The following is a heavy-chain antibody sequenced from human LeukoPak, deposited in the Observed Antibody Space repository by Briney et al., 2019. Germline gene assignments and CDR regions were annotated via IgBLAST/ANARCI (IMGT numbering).Heavy chain of an antibody. V-gene: IGHV3-7*01. CDR3: VGGIGWLPDY. J-gene: IGHJ4*02. CDR2: IEQDGSEK. D-gene: IGHD6-19*01. CDR1: GLTFSAYW. Sequence: GRSLRLSCAASGLTFSAYWGNWVRQAPGKGLEWVANIEQDGSEKNYVDSVKGRFTISRDNGENSLYLQMNSLRVEDTGVYYCVGGIGWLPDYWGQGTLVTVSS.